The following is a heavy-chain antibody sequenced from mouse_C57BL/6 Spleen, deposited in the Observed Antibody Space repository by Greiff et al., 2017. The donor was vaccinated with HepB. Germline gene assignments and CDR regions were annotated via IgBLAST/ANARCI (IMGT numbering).Heavy chain of an antibody. V-gene: IGHV1-26*01. CDR2: INPNNGGT. J-gene: IGHJ4*01. D-gene: IGHD1-1*01. CDR3: ARGGRYYGSSPLNYAMDY. CDR1: GYTFTDYY. Sequence: EVKLQQSGPELVKPGASVKISCKASGYTFTDYYMNWVKQSHGKSLEWIGDINPNNGGTSYNQKFKGKATLTVDKSSSTAYMELRSLTSEDSAVYYCARGGRYYGSSPLNYAMDYWGQGTSVTVSS.